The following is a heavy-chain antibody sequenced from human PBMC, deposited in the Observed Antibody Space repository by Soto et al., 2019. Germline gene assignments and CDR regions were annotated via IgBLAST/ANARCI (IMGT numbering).Heavy chain of an antibody. CDR3: SKCCIEYSASVDH. CDR2: ISARGGRS. Sequence: EVQLLESGGDLVQPGGSLRLACAASGFSFSSYAMGWVRQAPGKGLEWVSAISARGGRSYFADSVKGRFTISRVNSKHVLSLERNSMRAEDTGTYFCSKCCIEYSASVDHWGHGTLVLVSS. J-gene: IGHJ4*01. V-gene: IGHV3-23*01. D-gene: IGHD5-12*01. CDR1: GFSFSSYA.